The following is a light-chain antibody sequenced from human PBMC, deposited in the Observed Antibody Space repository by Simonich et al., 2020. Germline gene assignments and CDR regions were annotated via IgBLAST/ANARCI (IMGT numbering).Light chain of an antibody. CDR1: QSVSSSY. CDR2: DAS. Sequence: EIVMTQSPATLSVSPGERATLSCRASQSVSSSYLAWYQQKPGLAPRLLIYDASSRATGIPDRFSGSGSGTDFTLTISRLEPEDFAVYYCQHYGSSPPVTFGGGTKVEIK. V-gene: IGKV3D-20*01. J-gene: IGKJ4*01. CDR3: QHYGSSPPVT.